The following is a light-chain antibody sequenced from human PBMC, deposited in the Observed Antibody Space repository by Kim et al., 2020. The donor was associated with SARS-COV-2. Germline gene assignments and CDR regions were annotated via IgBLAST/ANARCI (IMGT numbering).Light chain of an antibody. CDR2: DVI. V-gene: IGLV2-14*04. Sequence: QSITISCTGTSSDVGGYNYVAWYQQHPGKAPRLLIYDVIKRPSGVSNRFSGSKSGYTASLTISGRQAEDEADYYCSSYTSSNTWVFGGGTQLTVL. J-gene: IGLJ3*02. CDR3: SSYTSSNTWV. CDR1: SSDVGGYNY.